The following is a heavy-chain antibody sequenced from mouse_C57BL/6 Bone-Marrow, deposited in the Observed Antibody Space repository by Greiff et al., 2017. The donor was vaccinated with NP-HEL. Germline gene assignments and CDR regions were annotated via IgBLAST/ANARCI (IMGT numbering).Heavy chain of an antibody. CDR2: ISDGGSYT. V-gene: IGHV5-4*01. D-gene: IGHD2-4*01. Sequence: EVQRVESGGGLVKPGGSLKLSCAASGFTFSSYAMSWVRQTPEKRLEWVATISDGGSYTYYPDNVKGRFTISRDNAKNNLYLQMSHLKSEDTAMYYCARVSTMITTGGNYYAMDYWGQGTSVTVSS. J-gene: IGHJ4*01. CDR1: GFTFSSYA. CDR3: ARVSTMITTGGNYYAMDY.